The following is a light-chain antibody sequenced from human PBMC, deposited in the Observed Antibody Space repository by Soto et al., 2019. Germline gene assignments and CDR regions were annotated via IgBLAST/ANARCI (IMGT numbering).Light chain of an antibody. CDR2: EGS. CDR3: CSYAGSSTYVI. CDR1: SSDVGSYNL. Sequence: QSALTQPASVSGSPGQSITISCTGTSSDVGSYNLVSWYQQHPGKAPKLMIYEGSKRPSGVSNRFSGSKSGSTASLTISRLQAEDEADYYCCSYAGSSTYVIFGGGTKLTVL. J-gene: IGLJ2*01. V-gene: IGLV2-23*01.